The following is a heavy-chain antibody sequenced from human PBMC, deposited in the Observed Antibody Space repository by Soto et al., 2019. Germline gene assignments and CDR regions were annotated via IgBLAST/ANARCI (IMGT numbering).Heavy chain of an antibody. D-gene: IGHD2-15*01. CDR2: IITMFDTP. CDR3: ARSGGLDRDFNY. Sequence: QVQLVQSGAEGKKPGSSVKVSCKASGGTFSSDSFSWVRQAPGQGLEWMGGIITMFDTPIYAQKSQDRVTITADEYTSTAYIQLSSMRSGDTAVYYCARSGGLDRDFNYWGQVSLVTVSS. CDR1: GGTFSSDS. J-gene: IGHJ4*02. V-gene: IGHV1-69*12.